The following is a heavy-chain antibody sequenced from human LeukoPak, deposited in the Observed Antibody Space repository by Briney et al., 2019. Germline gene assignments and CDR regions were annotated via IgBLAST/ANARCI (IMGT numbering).Heavy chain of an antibody. CDR2: ISGSGGST. D-gene: IGHD2-2*01. V-gene: IGHV3-23*01. J-gene: IGHJ4*02. CDR3: AKDEYCSSTSCYFFDY. CDR1: GFTFSSYA. Sequence: GGSLRLSCAASGFTFSSYAMSWVRQAPGKGLGWVSAISGSGGSTYYADSVKGRFTISRDNSKNTLYLQMNSLRAEDTAVYYCAKDEYCSSTSCYFFDYWGQGTLVTVSS.